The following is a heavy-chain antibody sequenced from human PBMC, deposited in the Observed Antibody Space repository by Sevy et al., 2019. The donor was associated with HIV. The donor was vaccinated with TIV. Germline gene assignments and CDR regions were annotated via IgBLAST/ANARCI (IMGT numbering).Heavy chain of an antibody. Sequence: SETLSLTCSVSGDSISNYFWSWIRQPPGKGLEWIGYIYYSGSTNYNPSLKSRVTISVDTSKKQFSLKLRSVTAADTAVYYCARDSIGAAGDFDYWGQGTLVTVSS. CDR3: ARDSIGAAGDFDY. V-gene: IGHV4-59*01. CDR2: IYYSGST. D-gene: IGHD6-13*01. CDR1: GDSISNYF. J-gene: IGHJ4*02.